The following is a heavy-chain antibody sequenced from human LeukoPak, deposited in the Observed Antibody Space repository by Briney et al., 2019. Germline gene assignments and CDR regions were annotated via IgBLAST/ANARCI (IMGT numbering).Heavy chain of an antibody. CDR2: FDPEDGET. CDR3: ATSLAAAGIFDY. Sequence: ASVKVSCKVSGYTLTELSMHWVRQAPGKGLEWMGGFDPEDGETIYAQKFQGRVTMTEDTSTDTAYMELSSLRSEDTAVYYCATSLAAAGIFDYWGQGTLVTVSS. J-gene: IGHJ4*02. CDR1: GYTLTELS. D-gene: IGHD6-13*01. V-gene: IGHV1-24*01.